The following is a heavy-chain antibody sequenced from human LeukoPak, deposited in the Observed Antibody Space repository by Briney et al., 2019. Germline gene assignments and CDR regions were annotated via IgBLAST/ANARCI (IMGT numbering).Heavy chain of an antibody. CDR2: IKQDGGET. D-gene: IGHD2-21*01. CDR3: AREGDGSRYYFDY. V-gene: IGHV3-7*01. Sequence: PGGSLRLSCEGFGLTFSRDWMSWVRQAPGKGLEWVANIKQDGGETYYGDSVKGRFTISRDNAKNSLYLQMRSLRAEDTAVYYCAREGDGSRYYFDYWGQGILVTVSS. J-gene: IGHJ4*02. CDR1: GLTFSRDW.